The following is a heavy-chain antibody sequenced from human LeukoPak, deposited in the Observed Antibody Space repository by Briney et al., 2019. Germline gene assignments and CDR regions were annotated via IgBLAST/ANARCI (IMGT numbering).Heavy chain of an antibody. V-gene: IGHV4-59*12. CDR2: IYYSGST. CDR3: ARGWGLRGGIMDV. CDR1: GGSISSYY. J-gene: IGHJ6*04. D-gene: IGHD2-15*01. Sequence: NPSETLSLTCTVSGGSISSYYWSWIRQPPGKGLEWIGYIYYSGSTNYNPSLKSRVTISVDTSKNQFSLQLTSVTAADTAVYYCARGWGLRGGIMDVWGKGTTVTISS.